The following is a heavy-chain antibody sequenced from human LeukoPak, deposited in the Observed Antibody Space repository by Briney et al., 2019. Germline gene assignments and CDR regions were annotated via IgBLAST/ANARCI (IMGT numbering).Heavy chain of an antibody. CDR1: GFTFSSYW. CDR2: INSDGSST. CDR3: ARVAGYSGYDYGADY. Sequence: GGSLRLSCAASGFTFSSYWMHWVRQAPGKGLVWVSRINSDGSSTSYADSLKGRFTIPRDNAKNTLYLQMNSLRVEDTAVYYCARVAGYSGYDYGADYWGQGTLVTVSS. J-gene: IGHJ4*02. D-gene: IGHD5-12*01. V-gene: IGHV3-74*01.